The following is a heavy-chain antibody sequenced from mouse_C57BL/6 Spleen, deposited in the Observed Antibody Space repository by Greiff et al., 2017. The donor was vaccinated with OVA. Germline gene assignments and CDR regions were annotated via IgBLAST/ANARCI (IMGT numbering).Heavy chain of an antibody. CDR1: GYTFTSYW. CDR3: ARLGASSYYFDY. D-gene: IGHD3-3*01. CDR2: IDPSDSET. Sequence: VQLQQPGAELVRPGSSVKLSCKASGYTFTSYWMHWVKQRPIQGLEWIGNIDPSDSETHYNQKFKDKATLTVDKSSSTAYMQLSSLTSEDSAVYYCARLGASSYYFDYWGQGTTLIVSS. V-gene: IGHV1-52*01. J-gene: IGHJ2*01.